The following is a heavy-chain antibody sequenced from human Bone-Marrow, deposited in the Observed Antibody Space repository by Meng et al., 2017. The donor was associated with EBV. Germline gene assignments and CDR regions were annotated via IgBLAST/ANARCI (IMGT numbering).Heavy chain of an antibody. CDR3: ARDSTGDSRRFDP. CDR2: INVGNGDT. J-gene: IGHJ5*02. D-gene: IGHD3-22*01. Sequence: QVQLVQCWGEGKKPGASVKVSCEASGYTFTSYAMHWVRQAPGQRLEWMGWINVGNGDTKYSQKFHGRVTITRDTSATTAYMELSSLTSEDTAVYYCARDSTGDSRRFDPWGQGTLVTVSS. CDR1: GYTFTSYA. V-gene: IGHV1-3*01.